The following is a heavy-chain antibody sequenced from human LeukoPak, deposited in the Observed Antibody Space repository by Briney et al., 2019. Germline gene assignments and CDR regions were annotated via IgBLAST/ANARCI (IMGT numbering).Heavy chain of an antibody. CDR3: AKDQHGSGSYYMEEDWFDP. CDR2: ISGSGGST. J-gene: IGHJ5*02. CDR1: GFTFSSYA. D-gene: IGHD3-10*01. Sequence: PGGSLRLSCVASGFTFSSYAMNWVRQAPGKGLEWVSTISGSGGSTYYADSVKGRFTISRDNSKSTLYMQMNSLRAEDTAVYYCAKDQHGSGSYYMEEDWFDPWGQGTLVTVAS. V-gene: IGHV3-23*01.